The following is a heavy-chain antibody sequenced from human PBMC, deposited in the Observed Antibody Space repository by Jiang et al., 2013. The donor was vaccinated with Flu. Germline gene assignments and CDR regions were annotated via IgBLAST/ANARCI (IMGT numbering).Heavy chain of an antibody. Sequence: GPGLVKPSETLSLTCTVSGGSISSHYWSWIRQPPGKGLEWIGYIYYSGSTNYNPSLKSRVTISVDTSKNQFSLKLSSVTAADTAVYYCARGYGDYGYWGQGTLVTVSS. CDR1: GGSISSHY. J-gene: IGHJ4*02. D-gene: IGHD4-17*01. CDR2: IYYSGST. V-gene: IGHV4-59*11. CDR3: ARGYGDYGY.